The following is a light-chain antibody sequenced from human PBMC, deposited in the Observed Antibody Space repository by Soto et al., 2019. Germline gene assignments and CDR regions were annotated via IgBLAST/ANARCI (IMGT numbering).Light chain of an antibody. CDR3: QQYDGYPPT. V-gene: IGKV1-16*01. Sequence: DIHMTPSHSSLSASVGDRVTITCRASQSISSYLNWYQQKPGKAPKSLIYGASSLHSGVPSRFSGSGSETHFTLTISSLQRDDFATYYCQQYDGYPPTFGQGTRLEIK. CDR1: QSISSY. CDR2: GAS. J-gene: IGKJ5*01.